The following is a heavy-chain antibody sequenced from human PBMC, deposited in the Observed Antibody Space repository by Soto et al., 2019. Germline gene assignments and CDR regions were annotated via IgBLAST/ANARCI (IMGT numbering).Heavy chain of an antibody. Sequence: GGSLRLSCAASGFTFSTYGMHWVRQAPGKGLAWVAVIWYDGSNKYYADSVKGRFTISRDNSNNTLYLQMNSLRAEDTAVYYCARSPAGYSYGYGADYWGQGTLVTV. J-gene: IGHJ4*02. V-gene: IGHV3-33*08. CDR3: ARSPAGYSYGYGADY. CDR2: IWYDGSNK. D-gene: IGHD5-18*01. CDR1: GFTFSTYG.